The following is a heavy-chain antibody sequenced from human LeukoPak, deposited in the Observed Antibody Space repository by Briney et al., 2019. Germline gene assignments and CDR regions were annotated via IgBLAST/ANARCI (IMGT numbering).Heavy chain of an antibody. CDR3: AAQGGSGDLRY. CDR2: IKRIIDGGTT. J-gene: IGHJ4*02. D-gene: IGHD4-17*01. CDR1: GFTFSSYS. V-gene: IGHV3-15*01. Sequence: GGSLRLSCAASGFTFSSYSMNWGRQAPGKGLEWVGRIKRIIDGGTTDYAAPVKGRFTVSRDDSINTLYLQMSSLKTEDTAVYYCAAQGGSGDLRYWGQGTLVTVSS.